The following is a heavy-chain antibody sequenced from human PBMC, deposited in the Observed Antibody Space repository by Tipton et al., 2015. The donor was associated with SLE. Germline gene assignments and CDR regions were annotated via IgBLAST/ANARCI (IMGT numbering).Heavy chain of an antibody. CDR3: AGELYSSSWSDTFDI. D-gene: IGHD6-13*01. Sequence: RSLRLSCAASGFTFRSSTMHWVRQAPGNGLEWVASISYDGSYKYYADSVTGRFTISRDNSKNTLYLQMNSLRAEDTAVYYCAGELYSSSWSDTFDIWGQGTMVTVSS. CDR2: ISYDGSYK. J-gene: IGHJ3*02. CDR1: GFTFRSST. V-gene: IGHV3-30*04.